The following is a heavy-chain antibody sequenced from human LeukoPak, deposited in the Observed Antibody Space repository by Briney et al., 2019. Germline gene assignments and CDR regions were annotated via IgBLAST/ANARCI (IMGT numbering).Heavy chain of an antibody. CDR2: INAANGNT. J-gene: IGHJ5*02. CDR1: GFTFTTYT. D-gene: IGHD6-19*01. V-gene: IGHV1-3*01. CDR3: ARGAPIRVAVAATFDP. Sequence: ASVKVSCKTSGFTFTTYTMHWVRQAPGQRLEWMGWINAANGNTQYSQKFQGRVTITRDTSASTAYMELSSLRSEDTAVYYCARGAPIRVAVAATFDPWGQGTLVTVPS.